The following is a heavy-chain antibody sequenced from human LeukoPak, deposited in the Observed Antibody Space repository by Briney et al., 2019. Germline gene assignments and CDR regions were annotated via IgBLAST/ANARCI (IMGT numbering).Heavy chain of an antibody. CDR2: IYYGGNT. J-gene: IGHJ4*02. V-gene: IGHV4-39*07. CDR1: GDSIINDYYF. CDR3: ARQDPRGVI. Sequence: SEPLSLTCTVSGDSIINDYYFWGWFRQSPGMGLEWIGNIYYGGNTYYNPSLTSRVTLSVDTSKNQFSLKVNSVTAADTAVYYCARQDPRGVIWGQGTLVTVSS. D-gene: IGHD3-10*01.